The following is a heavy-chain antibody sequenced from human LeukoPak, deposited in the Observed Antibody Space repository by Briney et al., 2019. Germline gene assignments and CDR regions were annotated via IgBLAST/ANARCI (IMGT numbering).Heavy chain of an antibody. CDR1: GYTFTGYY. Sequence: ASVKVSCKASGYTFTGYYMHWVRQATGQGLEWMGWMNPNSGNTGYAQKFQGRVTMTRNTSISTAYMELSSLRSEDTAVYYCARDIVRVPAAILGGMDVWGQGTTVTVSS. CDR2: MNPNSGNT. CDR3: ARDIVRVPAAILGGMDV. V-gene: IGHV1-8*02. J-gene: IGHJ6*02. D-gene: IGHD2-2*02.